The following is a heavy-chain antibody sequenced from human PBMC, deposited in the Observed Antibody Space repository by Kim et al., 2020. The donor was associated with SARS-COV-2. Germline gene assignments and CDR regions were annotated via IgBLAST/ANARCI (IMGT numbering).Heavy chain of an antibody. Sequence: GGSLRLSCAASGFTFSSYEMNWVRQAPGKGLEWVSYISSSGSTIYYADSVKGRFTISRDNAKNSLYLQMNSLRAEDTAVYYCARARGGWLRLNTREIDYWGQGTLVTVSS. V-gene: IGHV3-48*03. CDR3: ARARGGWLRLNTREIDY. CDR2: ISSSGSTI. CDR1: GFTFSSYE. D-gene: IGHD5-12*01. J-gene: IGHJ4*02.